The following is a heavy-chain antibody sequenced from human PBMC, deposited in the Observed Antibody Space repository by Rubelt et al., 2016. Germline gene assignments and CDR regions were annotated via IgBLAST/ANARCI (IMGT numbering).Heavy chain of an antibody. CDR2: IFIVGRP. Sequence: EVQLVESGGGLVQPGGSLRLSCAASGFTVSSNYMSWVRQAPGKGLEWVSVIFIVGRPYYADSVKGRFTISRDNSKNTLYLQMNSLRAEDTAVYYCVGSSGYWGQGTLVTVSS. CDR1: GFTVSSNY. CDR3: VGSSGY. J-gene: IGHJ4*02. D-gene: IGHD3-22*01. V-gene: IGHV3-66*01.